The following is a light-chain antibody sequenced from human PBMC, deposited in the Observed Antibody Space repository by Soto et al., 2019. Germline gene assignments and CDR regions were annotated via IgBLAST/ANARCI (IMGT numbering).Light chain of an antibody. CDR3: LYFGNGMSVV. CDR2: GNT. J-gene: IGLJ2*01. V-gene: IGLV1-40*01. Sequence: QSVLTQPPSVSGAPGQRVTISCTGSSSDIGAGYDVHWYQHLPGRAPKLLIYGNTNRPSGVSARFSGSKSGTSASLAITGLQAEDEAYYYCLYFGNGMSVVFCGGTKLTVL. CDR1: SSDIGAGYD.